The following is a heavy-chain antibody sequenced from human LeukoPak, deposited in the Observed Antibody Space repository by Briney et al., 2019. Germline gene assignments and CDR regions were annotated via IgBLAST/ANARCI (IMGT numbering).Heavy chain of an antibody. D-gene: IGHD6-6*01. J-gene: IGHJ4*02. CDR1: GYTFTNYY. V-gene: IGHV1-46*01. CDR2: INPSGGST. Sequence: ASVKVSCKASGYTFTNYYIHWVRQAPGQGLEWTGIINPSGGSTSYAQKFQGRVTMTRDTSTSTVYMELSSLRSEDTAVYYCAREGPYSDSSRSRFDYWGQGTLVTVSS. CDR3: AREGPYSDSSRSRFDY.